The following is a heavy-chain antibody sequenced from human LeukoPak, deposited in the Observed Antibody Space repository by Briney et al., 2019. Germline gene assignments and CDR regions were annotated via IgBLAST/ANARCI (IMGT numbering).Heavy chain of an antibody. CDR2: IKEDGGDT. J-gene: IGHJ4*02. D-gene: IGHD6-13*01. CDR3: AIGARGTGNGY. V-gene: IGHV3-7*01. Sequence: GGSLRLSCAASGFTLSSTWMSWVRQAPGKGLEWVAHIKEDGGDTYYVGSVKGRFTISRDNAKNSLYLQMNSLRAEDTSVYYCAIGARGTGNGYWGQGTLVTVSS. CDR1: GFTLSSTW.